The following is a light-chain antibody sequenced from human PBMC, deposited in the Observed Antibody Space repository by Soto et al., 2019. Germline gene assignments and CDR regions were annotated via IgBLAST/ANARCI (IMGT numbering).Light chain of an antibody. J-gene: IGLJ2*01. CDR1: SSNIGAGYD. CDR2: GNS. V-gene: IGLV1-40*01. Sequence: QSVLTQPPSVSGAPGQRVTISCTGSSSNIGAGYDVHWYQQLPGTAPKLLIYGNSNRPSGVPDRFSGSKSGTSASLAITLHQHEDEDDYYCQSYDSSLSGVVFGGGTKLTVL. CDR3: QSYDSSLSGVV.